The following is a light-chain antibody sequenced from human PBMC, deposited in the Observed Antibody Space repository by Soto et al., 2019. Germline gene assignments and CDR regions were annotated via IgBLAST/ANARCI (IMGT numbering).Light chain of an antibody. J-gene: IGKJ2*01. Sequence: DIQMTQTPPSLSLSVGDRVTITCRASQDISNSLNWYQQKPGKSPRALIYGASSLESGVPSRFSGRGSGTDVTLSISSLQPEDFATYFCQQSYSTPYTFGQGTSLRIK. CDR1: QDISNS. CDR3: QQSYSTPYT. V-gene: IGKV1-39*01. CDR2: GAS.